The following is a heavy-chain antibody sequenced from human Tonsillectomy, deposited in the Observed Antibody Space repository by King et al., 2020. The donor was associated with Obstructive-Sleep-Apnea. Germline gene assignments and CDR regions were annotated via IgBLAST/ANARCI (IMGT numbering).Heavy chain of an antibody. CDR1: GYSFTNYW. CDR3: ARVPMARNWFDP. V-gene: IGHV5-51*01. CDR2: IFPGDSDT. J-gene: IGHJ5*02. D-gene: IGHD3-10*01. Sequence: EVQLVESGAEVKKPGESLKIACKDSGYSFTNYWIAWVRQMPGKGLEWMGIIFPGDSDTRYSPSFQGQVTISADKSINTAFLQWSSLKASDTAMYYCARVPMARNWFDPWGQGTLVTVSS.